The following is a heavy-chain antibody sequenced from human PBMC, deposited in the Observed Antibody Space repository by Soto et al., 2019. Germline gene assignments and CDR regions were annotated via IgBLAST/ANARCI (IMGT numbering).Heavy chain of an antibody. CDR2: ISGTSPST. J-gene: IGHJ4*02. CDR3: AIRIFGEY. CDR1: GFTFSAYA. D-gene: IGHD3-3*01. V-gene: IGHV3-23*01. Sequence: EVQLLESGGGLVQPGGSLRLSCAASGFTFSAYAMSWVRQAPGKGLEWVSAISGTSPSTYYADSVQGRFTISRDSSRKTLFLQMNTLRAEDTAVYFCAIRIFGEYWGQGTQVTVSS.